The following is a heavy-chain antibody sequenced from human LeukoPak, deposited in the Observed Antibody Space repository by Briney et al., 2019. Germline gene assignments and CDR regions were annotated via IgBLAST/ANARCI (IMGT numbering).Heavy chain of an antibody. CDR1: GFTFSDYY. J-gene: IGHJ4*02. CDR2: ISSSGSTI. V-gene: IGHV3-11*01. D-gene: IGHD5-12*01. Sequence: GGSLRLSCAASGFTFSDYYMSWIRQAPGKGLEWVSYISSSGSTIYYADSVKGRFTISRDNAKNSLYLQMNSLRAEDMALYYCAKDRLSGYSGGIIDYWGQGTLVTVSS. CDR3: AKDRLSGYSGGIIDY.